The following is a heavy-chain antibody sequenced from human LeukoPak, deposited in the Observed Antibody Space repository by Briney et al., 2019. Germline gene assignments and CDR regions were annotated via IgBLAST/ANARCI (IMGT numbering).Heavy chain of an antibody. V-gene: IGHV1-69*13. CDR2: IIPIFGTG. Sequence: ASVKVSCKASGGTFSSYAISWVRQAPGQGLEWMGGIIPIFGTGNYAQKFQGRVTITADESTSTAYMELSRLRSDDTAVYYCARDQRTYSSGWYVGVPDYYYMDVWGKGTTVTVSS. CDR3: ARDQRTYSSGWYVGVPDYYYMDV. CDR1: GGTFSSYA. D-gene: IGHD6-19*01. J-gene: IGHJ6*03.